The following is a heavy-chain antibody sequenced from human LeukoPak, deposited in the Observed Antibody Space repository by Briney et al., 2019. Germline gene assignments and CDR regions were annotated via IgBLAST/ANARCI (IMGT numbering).Heavy chain of an antibody. CDR1: GFTFSSYA. V-gene: IGHV3-48*04. D-gene: IGHD1-1*01. J-gene: IGHJ4*02. Sequence: QPGGSLRLSCAASGFTFSSYAMRWVRQAPGKGLEWVSYISSIGSTIYYADSVKDRFTIFSDNAKNSLYLQMNSLRVEDTAVYYCARCTTGRTFGSLREIKRSREIDYWGQGTLVTVSS. CDR3: ARCTTGRTFGSLREIKRSREIDY. CDR2: ISSIGSTI.